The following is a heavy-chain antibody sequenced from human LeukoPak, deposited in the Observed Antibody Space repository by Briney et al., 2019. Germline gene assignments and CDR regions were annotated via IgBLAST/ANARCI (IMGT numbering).Heavy chain of an antibody. J-gene: IGHJ5*02. CDR2: INHSGST. V-gene: IGHV4-34*01. Sequence: SETLSLTCAVYGGSFSGYYWSWIRQPPGKGLEWIGEINHSGSTNYNPSLKSRVTISVDTSKNQFSLKLSSVTAADTAVYYCARDVIRGVGNWFDPWGQGTLVTVSS. CDR3: ARDVIRGVGNWFDP. D-gene: IGHD3-10*01. CDR1: GGSFSGYY.